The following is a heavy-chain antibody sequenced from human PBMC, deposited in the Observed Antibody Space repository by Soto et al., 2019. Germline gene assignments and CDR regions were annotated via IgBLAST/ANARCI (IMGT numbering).Heavy chain of an antibody. CDR2: ISGTGGST. D-gene: IGHD7-27*01. CDR3: GKGNSKWGTGDAFDI. CDR1: GFTFNNYA. V-gene: IGHV3-23*01. J-gene: IGHJ3*02. Sequence: LRLSCAASGFTFNNYALNWVRQAPGKGLEWVSSISGTGGSTFYAGSAKGRFTISRDNSKNTLFLQMTSLRAEDTAVYYCGKGNSKWGTGDAFDIWGHGTMATVSS.